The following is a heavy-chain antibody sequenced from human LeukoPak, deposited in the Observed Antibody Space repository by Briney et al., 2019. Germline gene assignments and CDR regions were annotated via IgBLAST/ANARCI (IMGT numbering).Heavy chain of an antibody. CDR1: GCTFTSYA. J-gene: IGHJ4*02. CDR2: INTNTGNP. D-gene: IGHD2-2*01. Sequence: ASVKVSCKASGCTFTSYAMNWVRQAPGQGLEWMGWINTNTGNPTYAQGFTGRFVFSLDTSVSTAYLQISSLKAEDTAVYYCAMLKYCSSTSCSVGGYWGQGTLVTVSS. CDR3: AMLKYCSSTSCSVGGY. V-gene: IGHV7-4-1*02.